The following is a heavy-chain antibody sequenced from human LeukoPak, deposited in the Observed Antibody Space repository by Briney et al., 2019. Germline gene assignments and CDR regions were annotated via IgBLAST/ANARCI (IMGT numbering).Heavy chain of an antibody. V-gene: IGHV3-30-3*01. D-gene: IGHD2/OR15-2a*01. Sequence: PGGSLRLSCAASGFTFSSYAMHWVRQAPGKGLEWVAVISYDGSNKYYADSVKGRFTISRDNSKNTLYLQMNSLRAEDTAVYYCARDALSGYYYYYMDVWGKGTTVTVSS. CDR1: GFTFSSYA. CDR2: ISYDGSNK. CDR3: ARDALSGYYYYYMDV. J-gene: IGHJ6*03.